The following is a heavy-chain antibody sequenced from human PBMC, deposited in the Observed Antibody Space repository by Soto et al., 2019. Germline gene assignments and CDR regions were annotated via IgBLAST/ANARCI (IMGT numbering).Heavy chain of an antibody. CDR2: ISGSGGST. Sequence: GGSLRLSCAASGFTFSSYAMSWVRQAPGKGLEWVSAISGSGGSTYYADSVKGRFTISRDNSKNTLYLQMNSLRAEDTAVYYCAIGGLYYDSSPPVYWGQGTLVTVSS. CDR3: AIGGLYYDSSPPVY. J-gene: IGHJ4*02. D-gene: IGHD3-22*01. CDR1: GFTFSSYA. V-gene: IGHV3-23*01.